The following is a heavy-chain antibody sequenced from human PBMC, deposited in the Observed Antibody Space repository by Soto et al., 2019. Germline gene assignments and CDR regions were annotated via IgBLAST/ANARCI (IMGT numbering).Heavy chain of an antibody. J-gene: IGHJ4*02. D-gene: IGHD5-12*01. V-gene: IGHV3-7*01. CDR1: GFTFSTCW. CDR2: IYQDGSAR. Sequence: GGSLRLSCAASGFTFSTCWMMWVRQAPGKGLEWVADIYQDGSARYYADSVKGRFTISRDTSKNTLYLQMNSLRAEDTAVYYCARDGLEYSGYDIDYWGQGTLVTVSS. CDR3: ARDGLEYSGYDIDY.